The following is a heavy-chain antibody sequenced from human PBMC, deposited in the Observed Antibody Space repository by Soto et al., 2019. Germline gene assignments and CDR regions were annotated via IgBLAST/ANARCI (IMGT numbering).Heavy chain of an antibody. CDR2: LSYSGGTE. J-gene: IGHJ6*04. CDR1: GFSFKSYA. D-gene: IGHD3-16*01. CDR3: ARERRPGVNVFTYYGMDL. V-gene: IGHV3-30-3*01. Sequence: QEELVESGGGVVQPGRSLRLSCGASGFSFKSYAMHWVRQAPGRRLGWMAYLSYSGGTEKYADSVRGRFTISRDNSNNTLYLQMRGLRVDDTALYYCARERRPGVNVFTYYGMDLWGKGTTVTVST.